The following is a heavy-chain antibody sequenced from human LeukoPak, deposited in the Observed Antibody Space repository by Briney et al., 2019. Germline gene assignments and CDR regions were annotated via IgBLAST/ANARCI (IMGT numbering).Heavy chain of an antibody. CDR2: IASDGSST. CDR1: GFTFSSYW. Sequence: GGSLRLSCAASGFTFSSYWMNWVRQAPGKGLVWVSRIASDGSSTTYADSVKGRFSISRDNAKNTLYLQMNSLRVEDTAVYYCARGRPRGNDYWGQGTLVTVSS. J-gene: IGHJ4*02. V-gene: IGHV3-74*01. D-gene: IGHD4-23*01. CDR3: ARGRPRGNDY.